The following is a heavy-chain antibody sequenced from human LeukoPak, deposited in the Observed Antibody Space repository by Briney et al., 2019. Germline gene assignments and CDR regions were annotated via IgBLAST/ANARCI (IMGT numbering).Heavy chain of an antibody. CDR2: IYGSGST. CDR1: NGSISSGSYY. CDR3: ARVRETATRGSLFYNWFDP. V-gene: IGHV4-61*02. J-gene: IGHJ5*02. D-gene: IGHD1-26*01. Sequence: SETLSLTCTVSNGSISSGSYYWSWMRQAAGKGREWIGLIYGSGSTNYTPYLKSRVTIPVDPSENQFPLKLSSVTAADTAVYYRARVRETATRGSLFYNWFDPWGQGTLVSVSS.